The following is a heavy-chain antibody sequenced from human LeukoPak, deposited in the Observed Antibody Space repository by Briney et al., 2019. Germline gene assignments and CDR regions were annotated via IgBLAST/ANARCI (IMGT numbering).Heavy chain of an antibody. D-gene: IGHD2-15*01. CDR3: ARAVRGYCSGGSCYALDY. J-gene: IGHJ4*02. V-gene: IGHV3-74*01. CDR1: GFTFSSYW. CDR2: INSDGSST. Sequence: PGGSLRLSCAASGFTFSSYWMHWVRQAPGKGLVWVSRINSDGSSTSYADSVKGRFTISRDNAKNTLYLQVNSLRAEDTAVYYCARAVRGYCSGGSCYALDYWGQGTLVTVSS.